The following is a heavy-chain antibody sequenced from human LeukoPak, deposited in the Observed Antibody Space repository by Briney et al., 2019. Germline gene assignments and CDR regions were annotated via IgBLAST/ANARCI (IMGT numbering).Heavy chain of an antibody. Sequence: PSQTLSLTCTVSGGSISSGGYYWSWIRQPAGKGLEWIGRIYTSGSTNYNPSLKSRVTISVDTSKNQFSLKLSSVTAADTAVYYCARGLTYRLWPKGNWFDPWGQGTLVTVSS. CDR3: ARGLTYRLWPKGNWFDP. CDR2: IYTSGST. D-gene: IGHD5-18*01. J-gene: IGHJ5*02. V-gene: IGHV4-61*02. CDR1: GGSISSGGYY.